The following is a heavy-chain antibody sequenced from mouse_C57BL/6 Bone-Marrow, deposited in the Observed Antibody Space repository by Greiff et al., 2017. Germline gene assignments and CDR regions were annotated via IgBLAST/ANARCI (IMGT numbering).Heavy chain of an antibody. Sequence: EVQGVESGGDLVKPGGSLKLSCAASGFTFSSYGMSWVRQTPDKRLEWVATISSGGRYTYYPDSVKGRFTISRDNAKNTLYLQMSSLKSEDTAMYYCARRSRYLYYFDYWGQGTTLTVSS. D-gene: IGHD5-1*01. V-gene: IGHV5-6*01. J-gene: IGHJ2*01. CDR2: ISSGGRYT. CDR1: GFTFSSYG. CDR3: ARRSRYLYYFDY.